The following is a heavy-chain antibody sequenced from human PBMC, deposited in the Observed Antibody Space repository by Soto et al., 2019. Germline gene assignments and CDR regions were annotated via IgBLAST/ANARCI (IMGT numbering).Heavy chain of an antibody. D-gene: IGHD6-19*01. CDR1: EFTFNTYW. Sequence: EVQLVESGGGLVQPGGSLRLSCLASEFTFNTYWMNWVRQAPGRGLAWVANIKEDGSEKNYVDSVKGRFTISRDNAKNSLYLKMNSLRGEDTAVYFCARDWGTPGRGSAVGYYYHYGMDVWGQGTTVTVSS. V-gene: IGHV3-7*05. J-gene: IGHJ6*02. CDR3: ARDWGTPGRGSAVGYYYHYGMDV. CDR2: IKEDGSEK.